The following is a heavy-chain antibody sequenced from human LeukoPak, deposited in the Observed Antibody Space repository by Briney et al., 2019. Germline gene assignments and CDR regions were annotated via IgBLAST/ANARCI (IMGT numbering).Heavy chain of an antibody. CDR1: GFTFSSYG. D-gene: IGHD4-17*01. V-gene: IGHV3-30*02. CDR3: AKREYGDYAGHAFDI. J-gene: IGHJ3*02. CDR2: IRYDGSNK. Sequence: GGSLRLSCAASGFTFSSYGMHWVRQAPGKGLEWVAFIRYDGSNKYYADSVKGRFTISRDNAKNSLYLQMNSLRAEDTALYYCAKREYGDYAGHAFDIWGQGTMVTVSS.